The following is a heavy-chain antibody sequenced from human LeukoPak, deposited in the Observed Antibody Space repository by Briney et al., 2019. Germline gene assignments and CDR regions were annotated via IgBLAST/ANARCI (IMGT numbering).Heavy chain of an antibody. D-gene: IGHD5-18*01. V-gene: IGHV3-49*03. CDR3: TRGAMAPDS. CDR2: IRSKAHSGTT. CDR1: GFTFGDFA. J-gene: IGHJ4*02. Sequence: GGSLRLPCTTSGFTFGDFAMSWFRQAPGKGLAWVGFIRSKAHSGTTEYAASVKGRFTISRDDSKSSAYLQMNSLKTEDTAVYYCTRGAMAPDSWGQGTLVTVSS.